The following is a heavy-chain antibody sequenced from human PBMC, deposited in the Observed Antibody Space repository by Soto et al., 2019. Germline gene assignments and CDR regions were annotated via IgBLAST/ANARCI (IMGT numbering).Heavy chain of an antibody. CDR3: ARGGDYYGSGSTTFDP. V-gene: IGHV4-59*01. CDR1: GGSISSYY. Sequence: QVQLQESGPGLVKPSETLSLTCTVSGGSISSYYWSWIRQPPGKGLEWIGYIYYSGSTNYNPSLKSRVTISVHTSKNQFSLKLSSVTAADTAVYYCARGGDYYGSGSTTFDPWGQGTLVTVSS. CDR2: IYYSGST. D-gene: IGHD3-10*01. J-gene: IGHJ5*02.